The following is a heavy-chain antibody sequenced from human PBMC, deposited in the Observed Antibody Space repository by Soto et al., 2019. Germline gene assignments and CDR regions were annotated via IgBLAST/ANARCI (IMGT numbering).Heavy chain of an antibody. CDR2: INHSGST. V-gene: IGHV4-34*01. J-gene: IGHJ4*02. CDR1: GGSFSDFY. Sequence: SETLSLTCAVYGGSFSDFYWSWIRQPPGKGLEWIGEINHSGSTNYNPSLKSRVTISVDTSKNQFSLKLSSVTAADTAVYYCARVEVYDSSGYPLLLRGYFDYWGQGTLVTVSS. D-gene: IGHD3-22*01. CDR3: ARVEVYDSSGYPLLLRGYFDY.